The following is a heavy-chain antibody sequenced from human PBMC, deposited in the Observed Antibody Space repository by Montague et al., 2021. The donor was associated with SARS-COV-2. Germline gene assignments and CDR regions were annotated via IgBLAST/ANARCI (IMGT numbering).Heavy chain of an antibody. CDR1: GGSISSYY. CDR3: ARSTFYSSGWWDNWYFDL. J-gene: IGHJ2*01. Sequence: ETLSLACTVSGGSISSYYWSWIRQPAGKGLEWIGRFYTTGSTNHNPSLKSRVTMSVDTSKNQFSLKLSSVTAADTAVYYCARSTFYSSGWWDNWYFDLWGRGTLVTVSS. CDR2: FYTTGST. V-gene: IGHV4-4*07. D-gene: IGHD6-19*01.